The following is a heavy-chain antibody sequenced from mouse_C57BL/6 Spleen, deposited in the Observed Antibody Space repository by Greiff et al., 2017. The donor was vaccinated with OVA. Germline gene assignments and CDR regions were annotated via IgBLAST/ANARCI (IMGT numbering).Heavy chain of an antibody. Sequence: EVQLVESGGDLVKPGGSLKLSCAASGFTFSSYGMSWVRQTPDKRLEWVATISSGGSYTYYPDSVKGRFTISRDNAKNTLYLQMSSLKSEDTAMYYCARVWSTVAMDYWGQGTSVTVSS. CDR3: ARVWSTVAMDY. V-gene: IGHV5-6*01. CDR1: GFTFSSYG. J-gene: IGHJ4*01. CDR2: ISSGGSYT. D-gene: IGHD2-10*02.